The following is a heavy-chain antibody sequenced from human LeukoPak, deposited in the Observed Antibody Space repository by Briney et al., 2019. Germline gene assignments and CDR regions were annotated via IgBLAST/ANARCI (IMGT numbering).Heavy chain of an antibody. V-gene: IGHV3-20*04. CDR2: INWNGGST. Sequence: GGSLRLSCAVSGFTFDDYGMSWVRQAPGKGLEWVSGINWNGGSTGYADSVKGRFTISRDNAKNSLYLQMNSLRAEDTALYYCAREGKDSSGWYHYYYYYMDVWGKGTTVTVSS. CDR3: AREGKDSSGWYHYYYYYMDV. J-gene: IGHJ6*03. D-gene: IGHD6-19*01. CDR1: GFTFDDYG.